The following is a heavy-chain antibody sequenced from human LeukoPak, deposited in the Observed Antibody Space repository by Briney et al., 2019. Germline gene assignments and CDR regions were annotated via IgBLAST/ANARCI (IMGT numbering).Heavy chain of an antibody. CDR3: ARVLWLSYFDY. CDR2: INHSGST. Sequence: SETLSLTCAVYGGSSSGYYWSWIRQPPGKGLEWIGEINHSGSTNYNPSLKSRVTISVDTSKNQFSLKLSSVTAADTAVYYCARVLWLSYFDYWGQGTLVTVSS. V-gene: IGHV4-34*01. CDR1: GGSSSGYY. D-gene: IGHD3-22*01. J-gene: IGHJ4*02.